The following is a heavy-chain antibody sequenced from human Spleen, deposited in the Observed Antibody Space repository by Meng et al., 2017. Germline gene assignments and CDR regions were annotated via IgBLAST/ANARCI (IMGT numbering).Heavy chain of an antibody. V-gene: IGHV4-34*01. CDR2: INHSGST. D-gene: IGHD4-11*01. CDR1: GGSFSDYY. CDR3: ARGPTTMAHDFDY. J-gene: IGHJ4*02. Sequence: QVQLQQGGAGLLKPSETLSLTCVVSGGSFSDYYWSWIRQPPGKGLEWIGEINHSGSTNYNSSLESRATISVDTSQNNLSLKLSSVTAVDSAVYYCARGPTTMAHDFDYWGQGTLVTVSS.